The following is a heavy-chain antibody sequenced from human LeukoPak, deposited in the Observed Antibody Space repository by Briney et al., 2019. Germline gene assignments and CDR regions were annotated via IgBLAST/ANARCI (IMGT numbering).Heavy chain of an antibody. CDR2: IKQDGSEK. J-gene: IGHJ5*02. Sequence: GGSLRLSCAASGFTFSSYWMSWVLQAPGKGLEWVANIKQDGSEKYYVDSVKGRFTISRDNAKNSLYLQMNSLRAEDTAVYYCARVGCSGGSCYSGRGPFDPWGQGTLVTVSS. CDR1: GFTFSSYW. CDR3: ARVGCSGGSCYSGRGPFDP. V-gene: IGHV3-7*01. D-gene: IGHD2-15*01.